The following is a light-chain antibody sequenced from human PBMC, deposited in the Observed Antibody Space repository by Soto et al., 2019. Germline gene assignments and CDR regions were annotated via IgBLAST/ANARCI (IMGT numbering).Light chain of an antibody. CDR1: QSVSSN. Sequence: EIVMTQSPATLSVSPGERATLSCRASQSVSSNLAWYQQKPGQAPRLLIYGASTRATGIPARFSGSGSGTEYTLTICSLQSEDFAVYYCQKYNNWPGTFGQGTKVEIK. CDR3: QKYNNWPGT. CDR2: GAS. V-gene: IGKV3-15*01. J-gene: IGKJ1*01.